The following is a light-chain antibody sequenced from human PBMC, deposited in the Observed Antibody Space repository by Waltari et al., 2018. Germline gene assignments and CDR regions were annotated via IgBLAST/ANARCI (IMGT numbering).Light chain of an antibody. CDR1: QSISTT. J-gene: IGKJ1*01. CDR2: GAS. V-gene: IGKV3-15*01. CDR3: QQYHDWPKT. Sequence: EIVMTQSPTTLSASPGERVTLSCRASQSISTTLAWYQQKFGQAPRLLIYGASATATGIPARFSGRGSGTEFTLTISSLQSEDFAVYYCQQYHDWPKTFGQGTTVEI.